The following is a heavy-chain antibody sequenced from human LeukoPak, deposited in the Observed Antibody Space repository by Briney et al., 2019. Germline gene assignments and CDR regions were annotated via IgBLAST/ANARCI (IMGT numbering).Heavy chain of an antibody. Sequence: SETLSLTCTVSGSSVNRADYYWSWIRQSPGKGLEWIGFIYYSGTTNYNPSLKSRVTISLDTSKNQFSLRLTSVTAADTAVYSCARDLSGSSSFGYWGQGILVTVSS. CDR3: ARDLSGSSSFGY. CDR1: GSSVNRADYY. CDR2: IYYSGTT. J-gene: IGHJ4*02. V-gene: IGHV4-61*08. D-gene: IGHD6-6*01.